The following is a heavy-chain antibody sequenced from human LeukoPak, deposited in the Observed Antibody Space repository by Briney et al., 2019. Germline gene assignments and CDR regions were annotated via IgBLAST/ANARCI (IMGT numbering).Heavy chain of an antibody. CDR3: ARENYDI. CDR2: IKQDGSEK. V-gene: IGHV3-7*01. CDR1: GFTFRNYW. D-gene: IGHD5-24*01. J-gene: IGHJ3*02. Sequence: GGSLRLSCAASGFTFRNYWMSWVRQAPGKGLEWVAIIKQDGSEKYYVDSVKGRFTISRDNAKNSLYLQLNSLRAEDTAVYYCARENYDIWGQGTMVTVSS.